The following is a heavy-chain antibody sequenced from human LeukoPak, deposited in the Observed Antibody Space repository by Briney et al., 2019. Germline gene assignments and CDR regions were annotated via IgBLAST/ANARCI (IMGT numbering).Heavy chain of an antibody. CDR1: GYTFTGYY. Sequence: GASVKVSCKASGYTFTGYYMHWVRQAPGQGLEWMGRIIPILGIANYAQKFQGRVTITADKSTSTAYMELSSLRSEDTAVYYCARNTMGSVVVPAAIGTFDYWGQGTLVTVSS. V-gene: IGHV1-69*02. J-gene: IGHJ4*02. CDR2: IIPILGIA. CDR3: ARNTMGSVVVPAAIGTFDY. D-gene: IGHD2-2*01.